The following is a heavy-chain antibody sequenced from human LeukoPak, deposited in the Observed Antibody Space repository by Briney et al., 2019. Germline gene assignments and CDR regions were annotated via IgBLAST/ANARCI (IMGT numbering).Heavy chain of an antibody. V-gene: IGHV3-30*04. CDR1: GFTFSSYA. J-gene: IGHJ3*02. CDR2: ISYDGSNK. Sequence: PGRSLRLSCAASGFTFSSYAMHWVRQAPGKGLEWVAVISYDGSNKYYADSVKGRFTISRDNSKNTLYLQMNSLRAEDTAVYYCAREPNFDWLFHDAFDIWGQGTVVTVSS. D-gene: IGHD3-9*01. CDR3: AREPNFDWLFHDAFDI.